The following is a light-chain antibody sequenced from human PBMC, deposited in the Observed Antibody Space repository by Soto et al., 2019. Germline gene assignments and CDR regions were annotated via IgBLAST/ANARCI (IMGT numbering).Light chain of an antibody. Sequence: DIQMTQSPSIRSASVGDRVTITCRASQSIGSWVSWYQQKPGRAPNLLIHKASHLESGVPSRFSGSGSGTEFTLTISRLQPDDFATYFCHSRAFGQGTRLEI. J-gene: IGKJ5*01. CDR1: QSIGSW. CDR2: KAS. CDR3: HSRA. V-gene: IGKV1-5*03.